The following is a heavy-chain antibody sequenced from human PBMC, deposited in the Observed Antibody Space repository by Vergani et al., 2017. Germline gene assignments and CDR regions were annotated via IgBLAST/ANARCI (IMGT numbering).Heavy chain of an antibody. J-gene: IGHJ4*02. CDR2: IIPIFGTA. D-gene: IGHD3-10*01. CDR1: GGTFSSYA. Sequence: QVQLVQSGAEVKKPGSSVKVSCKASGGTFSSYAISWVRQAPGQGLEWMGGIIPIFGTANYAQKSQGRVTITADESTSTAYMELSSLRSEDTAVYYCAREWGGTMVRGVWADYWGQGTLVTVSS. V-gene: IGHV1-69*01. CDR3: AREWGGTMVRGVWADY.